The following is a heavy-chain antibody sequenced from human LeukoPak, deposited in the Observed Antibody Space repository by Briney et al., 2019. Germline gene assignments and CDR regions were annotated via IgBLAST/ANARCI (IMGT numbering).Heavy chain of an antibody. D-gene: IGHD2-2*01. J-gene: IGHJ6*03. CDR1: GYTFTSYD. CDR3: VYIVVVPADRTYMDV. V-gene: IGHV1-8*01. CDR2: MNPNSGNT. Sequence: ASVTVSCKASGYTFTSYDINWVRQAAGQGLEWMGWMNPNSGNTGYAQKFQGRVTMTRDTSISAAYMELSSLRSEDTAVYCCVYIVVVPADRTYMDVWGKGTTATISS.